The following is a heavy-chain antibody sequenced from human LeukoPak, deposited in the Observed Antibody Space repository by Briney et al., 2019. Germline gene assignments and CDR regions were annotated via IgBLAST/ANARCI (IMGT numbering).Heavy chain of an antibody. J-gene: IGHJ4*02. D-gene: IGHD6-19*01. CDR1: GGTFSSYA. CDR2: IIPILGIA. V-gene: IGHV1-69*04. CDR3: ASCLVYSSGWYPHYFDY. Sequence: ASVKVSCKASGGTFSSYAISWVRQAPGQGLEWMGRIIPILGIANYAQKFQGRVTITADKSTSTAYMELSSLRSEDTAVYYCASCLVYSSGWYPHYFDYWGQGTLVTVSS.